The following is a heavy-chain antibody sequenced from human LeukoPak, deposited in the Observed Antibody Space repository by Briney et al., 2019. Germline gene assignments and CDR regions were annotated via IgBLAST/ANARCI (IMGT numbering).Heavy chain of an antibody. D-gene: IGHD6-25*01. J-gene: IGHJ6*03. V-gene: IGHV3-21*04. Sequence: PGESLRLSCRASGFIFSSYALNWVRRAPGQGLEWVSSISSSSGDIYYTDSVKGRFTISRDNARKSLYLQMNSLRAEDTAVYYCARLNVAAAAHGGYYYYMDVWGKGTTVTVSS. CDR1: GFIFSSYA. CDR2: ISSSSGDI. CDR3: ARLNVAAAAHGGYYYYMDV.